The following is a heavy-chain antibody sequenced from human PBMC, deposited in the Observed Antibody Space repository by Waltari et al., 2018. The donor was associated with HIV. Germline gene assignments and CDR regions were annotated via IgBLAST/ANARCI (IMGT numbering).Heavy chain of an antibody. CDR3: ARAISSGWYFIY. Sequence: QVQLQESGPGLVKPSATLSLTCTVSGGSISSYYWSWIRQPPGKGLEWIGYIYYSGSTNYNPSLKSRVTISVDTSKNQFSLKLSSVTAADTAVYYCARAISSGWYFIYWGQGTLVTVSS. J-gene: IGHJ4*02. D-gene: IGHD6-19*01. CDR2: IYYSGST. CDR1: GGSISSYY. V-gene: IGHV4-59*01.